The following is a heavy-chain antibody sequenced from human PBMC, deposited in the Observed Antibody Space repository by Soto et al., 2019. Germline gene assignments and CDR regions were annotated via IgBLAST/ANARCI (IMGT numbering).Heavy chain of an antibody. V-gene: IGHV1-2*04. CDR2: INPNSGGT. J-gene: IGHJ6*02. Sequence: ASVKVSCKASGYTFTGYYMHWVRQAPGQGLEWMGWINPNSGGTNYAQKFQGWVTMTRDTSISTAYMELSRLRSDDTAVYYCARDIAVEQQLVGKKYYYYGMDVWGQGTTVTAP. CDR3: ARDIAVEQQLVGKKYYYYGMDV. CDR1: GYTFTGYY. D-gene: IGHD6-13*01.